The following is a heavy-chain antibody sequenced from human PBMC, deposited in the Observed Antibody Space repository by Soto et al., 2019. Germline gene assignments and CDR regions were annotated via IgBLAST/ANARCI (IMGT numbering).Heavy chain of an antibody. J-gene: IGHJ4*02. CDR2: IYYSGST. Sequence: SETLSLTCTVSGGSISSGGYYWSWIRQHPGKGLEWIGYIYYSGSTYYNPSLKSRVTISVDTSKNQFSLKLSSVTAADTAVYYCAGTAIAVATEVYYCDYWDRRPLVAVCS. CDR1: GGSISSGGYY. CDR3: AGTAIAVATEVYYCDY. V-gene: IGHV4-31*03. D-gene: IGHD6-19*01.